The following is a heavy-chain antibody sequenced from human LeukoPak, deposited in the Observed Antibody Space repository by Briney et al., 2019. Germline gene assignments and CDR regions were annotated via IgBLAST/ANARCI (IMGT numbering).Heavy chain of an antibody. Sequence: GGSLRLSCAASGFTFGSYEMNWVRQAPGKGLEWVSAISGSGGSTYYADSVKGRFTISRDNSKNTLYLQMNSLRAEDTAVYYCAKGQRSAEKDYWGQGTLVTVSS. J-gene: IGHJ4*02. V-gene: IGHV3-23*01. CDR2: ISGSGGST. CDR3: AKGQRSAEKDY. CDR1: GFTFGSYE. D-gene: IGHD2-15*01.